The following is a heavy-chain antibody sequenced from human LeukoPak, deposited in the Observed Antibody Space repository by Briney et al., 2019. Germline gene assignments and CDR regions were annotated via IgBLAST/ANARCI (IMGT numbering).Heavy chain of an antibody. CDR2: INTSDGST. Sequence: ASVTVFCKASGYTFTISYMYWVRQAPGQGMEWMGIINTSDGSTSYAQKFQGRVTMTRDTSTSTVYMELSSLRSEATAVYYCARAGGGDFWSGYNSYYYYYMDVWGKGTTVTVSS. CDR3: ARAGGGDFWSGYNSYYYYYMDV. CDR1: GYTFTISY. D-gene: IGHD3-3*01. J-gene: IGHJ6*03. V-gene: IGHV1-46*01.